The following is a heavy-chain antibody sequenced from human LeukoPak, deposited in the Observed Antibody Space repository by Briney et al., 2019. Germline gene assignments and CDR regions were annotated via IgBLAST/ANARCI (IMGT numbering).Heavy chain of an antibody. CDR1: GFTFSNAW. V-gene: IGHV3-15*01. CDR2: IKNKTDGGTT. J-gene: IGHJ4*02. Sequence: GGSLRLSCAASGFTFSNAWMSWVRQAPGKGLEWVGRIKNKTDGGTTDYAAPVKGRFTISRDDSKNTLYLQMNSLKTEDTAVYYCTTDWSGIVVVPAAMFDYWGQGTLVTVSS. CDR3: TTDWSGIVVVPAAMFDY. D-gene: IGHD2-2*01.